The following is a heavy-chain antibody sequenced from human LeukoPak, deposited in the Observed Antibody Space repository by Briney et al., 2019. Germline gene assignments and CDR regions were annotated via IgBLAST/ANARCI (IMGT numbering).Heavy chain of an antibody. CDR1: GGSISSYY. CDR3: ARASLFYDFWSGADAFDI. D-gene: IGHD3-3*01. J-gene: IGHJ3*02. Sequence: SETLSLTCTVSGGSISSYYWSWIRQPAGKGLEWIGRIYTSGSTNYNPSLKSRVTMSVDTSKNQFSLKLSSVTAADTAVYYCARASLFYDFWSGADAFDIWGQGTMVTVSS. CDR2: IYTSGST. V-gene: IGHV4-4*07.